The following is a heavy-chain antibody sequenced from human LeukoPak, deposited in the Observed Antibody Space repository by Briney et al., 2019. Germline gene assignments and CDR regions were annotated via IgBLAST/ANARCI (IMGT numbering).Heavy chain of an antibody. V-gene: IGHV4-59*01. D-gene: IGHD6-19*01. Sequence: SETLSLTCTVSGGSISSYYWSWIRQPPGKGLEWIGYIYYSGSTNYNPSLKSRVTISVDTSKNQFSLKLSSVTAADTAMYYCARSHPEASSGWYLNYYYMDVWGKGTTVTVSS. CDR3: ARSHPEASSGWYLNYYYMDV. J-gene: IGHJ6*03. CDR2: IYYSGST. CDR1: GGSISSYY.